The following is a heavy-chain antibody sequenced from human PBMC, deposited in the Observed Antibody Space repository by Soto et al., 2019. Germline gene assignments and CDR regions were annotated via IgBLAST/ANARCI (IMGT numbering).Heavy chain of an antibody. CDR2: ISSNSAYI. D-gene: IGHD6-13*01. Sequence: GGSLRLSCAASGFTVRSFTMNWVRQAPGKGLEWVSTISSNSAYIYYTDALRGRFTISRDNAKNSLHLQMNSLRAEDTAVYYCTRDASRDSSARGWFDPWGPGTLVTVSS. J-gene: IGHJ5*02. CDR3: TRDASRDSSARGWFDP. V-gene: IGHV3-21*01. CDR1: GFTVRSFT.